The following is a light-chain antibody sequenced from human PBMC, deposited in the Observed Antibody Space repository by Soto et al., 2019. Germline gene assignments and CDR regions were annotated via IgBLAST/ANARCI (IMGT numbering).Light chain of an antibody. Sequence: ENVLGQSPGNLALSPRERANLSFRASPKVNNSFLAWYQQKPGQAPRLLIYGASRRATGIPDRFTGSGSGTDFTLTISRLEPEDFAVYYCQQYVSSPWAFGQGTKVEI. V-gene: IGKV3-20*01. CDR1: PKVNNSF. J-gene: IGKJ1*01. CDR3: QQYVSSPWA. CDR2: GAS.